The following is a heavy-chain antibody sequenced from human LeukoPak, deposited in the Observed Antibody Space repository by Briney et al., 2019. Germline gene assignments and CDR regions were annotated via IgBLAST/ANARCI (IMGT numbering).Heavy chain of an antibody. D-gene: IGHD2-8*01. J-gene: IGHJ4*02. Sequence: GGSLRLSCAASGFTVSSNYMSWVRQAPGKGLEWVSVIYSGGNTYYADSVKGRFTISRDNSKNTLFLQMDSLRAEDTAVYFCARVVNGYVDYWGQGTLVTVSS. CDR3: ARVVNGYVDY. V-gene: IGHV3-53*01. CDR1: GFTVSSNY. CDR2: IYSGGNT.